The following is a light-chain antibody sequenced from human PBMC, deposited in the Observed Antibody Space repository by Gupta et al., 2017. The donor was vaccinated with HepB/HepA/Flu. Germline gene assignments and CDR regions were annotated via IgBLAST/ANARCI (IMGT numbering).Light chain of an antibody. CDR3: QQERDWPPT. V-gene: IGKV3-15*01. J-gene: IGKJ1*01. Sequence: EIVTTQSPTTLSVSPGEGATLSCRASQSVSINLAWYQQKPGQAPRLLIYDMSTRAAGIPARFSGSGSGTEFTLTITGLQSEDFAIYYCQQERDWPPTFGQGTKVE. CDR2: DMS. CDR1: QSVSIN.